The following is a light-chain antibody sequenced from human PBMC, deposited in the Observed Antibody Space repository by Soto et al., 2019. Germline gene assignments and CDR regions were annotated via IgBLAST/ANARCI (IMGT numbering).Light chain of an antibody. Sequence: EIVMTQSPATLSVSPGERATLSCRASQSVSSNLAWYQQKPGQAPRLLIYGASTRAAGIPARFSGSGSGTEFTPTISRLQSEDFAVYYCQQYNNWPPWTFGQGTKV. CDR1: QSVSSN. J-gene: IGKJ1*01. CDR2: GAS. V-gene: IGKV3-15*01. CDR3: QQYNNWPPWT.